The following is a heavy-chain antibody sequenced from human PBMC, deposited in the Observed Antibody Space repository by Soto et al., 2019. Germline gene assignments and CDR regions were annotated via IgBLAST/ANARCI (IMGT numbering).Heavy chain of an antibody. CDR1: GFAFDTYG. CDR2: MSYDGSKI. CDR3: AKDRDPYYYYYLMDV. Sequence: SLRLSCEASGFAFDTYGMHWIRQGAGQGLEWVATMSYDGSKIYYRDSVRGRFSISRDDSKRTLYLQMNSLRAEDTAVYYCAKDRDPYYYYYLMDVWGQGTTVTVSS. V-gene: IGHV3-30*18. J-gene: IGHJ6*02.